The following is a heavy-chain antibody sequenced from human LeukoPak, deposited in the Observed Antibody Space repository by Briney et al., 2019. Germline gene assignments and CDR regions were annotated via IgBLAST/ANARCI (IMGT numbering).Heavy chain of an antibody. V-gene: IGHV1-2*02. D-gene: IGHD6-13*01. Sequence: ASVKVSCKTSGYTFTDYYLHWVRQAPGQGLEWVGWIHPNSGATHYAQKFQGRLTMTRDTSISTVYMELTRLRSDNTAVYYCAITTPLIAAAGPQKLLYYYGMDVWGQGTTVTVSS. CDR1: GYTFTDYY. J-gene: IGHJ6*02. CDR3: AITTPLIAAAGPQKLLYYYGMDV. CDR2: IHPNSGAT.